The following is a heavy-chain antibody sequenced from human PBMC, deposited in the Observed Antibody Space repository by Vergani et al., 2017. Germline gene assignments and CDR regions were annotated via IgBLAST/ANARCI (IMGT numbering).Heavy chain of an antibody. D-gene: IGHD1-26*01. CDR3: ARVPSAIVGATFAFDI. CDR1: GGTFNSYT. V-gene: IGHV1-69*02. Sequence: QVQLVQSGAEVKKPGSSVKVSCKAFGGTFNSYTISWVRQAPGQGLEWMGRIIPILDISNYAQKFQGRVTITADKSTSTAYMELSSLRSEATAVYYCARVPSAIVGATFAFDIWGQGTVVTVSS. CDR2: IIPILDIS. J-gene: IGHJ3*02.